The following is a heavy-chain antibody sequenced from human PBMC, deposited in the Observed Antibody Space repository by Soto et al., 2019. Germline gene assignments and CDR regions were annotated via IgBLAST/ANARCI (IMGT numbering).Heavy chain of an antibody. J-gene: IGHJ4*02. CDR1: GYTFTGYL. CDR3: ARGWGVVVGANY. Sequence: GASVKVSCKASGYTFTGYLMHWVRQAPGQGLEWMGWINTNNGGTNSAQKFQGRVTMTMDTSINTAYMELSSLRSDDTAIYYCARGWGVVVGANYWGQGTLVTVSS. V-gene: IGHV1-2*02. D-gene: IGHD2-15*01. CDR2: INTNNGGT.